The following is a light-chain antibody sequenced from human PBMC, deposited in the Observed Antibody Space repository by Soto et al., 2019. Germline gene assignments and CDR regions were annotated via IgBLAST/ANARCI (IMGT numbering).Light chain of an antibody. J-gene: IGLJ1*01. V-gene: IGLV2-14*01. CDR1: SSDVGGYNY. Sequence: QSVLTQPASVSGSPGQSITISCTGTSSDVGGYNYVSWYQQHAGKAPKLMIYELRNRPSGVSNRFSGSKSGNTASLTISGLQAEDEADYYCSSYTSSSTLVVFGTGTKGTVL. CDR3: SSYTSSSTLVV. CDR2: ELR.